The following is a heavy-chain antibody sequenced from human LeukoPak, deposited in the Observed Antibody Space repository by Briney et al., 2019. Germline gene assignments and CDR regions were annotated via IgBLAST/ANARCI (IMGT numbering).Heavy chain of an antibody. Sequence: GASLRLSCAASGFIFRNYALSWVRQAPGKGLDWVSAITGSGDTTYYADSVKGRFTISRDNTKNTLYVEMNTLRAEDTAVYYCAKWGDYDIVTGYYVSDFWGQGTLVTVSS. CDR3: AKWGDYDIVTGYYVSDF. CDR1: GFIFRNYA. CDR2: ITGSGDTT. V-gene: IGHV3-23*01. D-gene: IGHD3-9*01. J-gene: IGHJ4*02.